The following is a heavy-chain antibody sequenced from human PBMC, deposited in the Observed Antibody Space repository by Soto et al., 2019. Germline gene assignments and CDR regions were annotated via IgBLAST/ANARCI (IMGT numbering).Heavy chain of an antibody. J-gene: IGHJ5*02. CDR2: VYYTGST. V-gene: IGHV4-30-4*01. CDR3: VRTAREGAVAPHWFDR. Sequence: PXETLSLTCAVAGSSIKITDYYRSWLRQAPGKGLEWIGYVYYTGSTYYNPSLMSRLTISVDTSKNQFSLKLTSVTAAETAVYYCVRTAREGAVAPHWFDRWGQGTQVTVSS. CDR1: GSSIKITDYY. D-gene: IGHD2-21*02.